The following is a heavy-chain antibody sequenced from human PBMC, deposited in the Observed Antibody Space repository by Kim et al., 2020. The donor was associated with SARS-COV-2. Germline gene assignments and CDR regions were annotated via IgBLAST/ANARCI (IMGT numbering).Heavy chain of an antibody. CDR2: INQAGSER. CDR3: ARGTLRAPRSASDI. CDR1: EFTLSSHW. Sequence: GGSLRLSCAASEFTLSSHWMSWVRLTPEKGLEWVANINQAGSERSYVDSVKGRFIISRDNAKNSVYLKMNSLRVEDTALYFCARGTLRAPRSASDIWGQGTMVIVSS. V-gene: IGHV3-7*03. J-gene: IGHJ3*02.